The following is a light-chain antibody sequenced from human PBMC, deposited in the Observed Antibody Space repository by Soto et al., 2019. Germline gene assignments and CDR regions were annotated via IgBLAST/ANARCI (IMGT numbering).Light chain of an antibody. CDR3: AAWDDSLSGQV. Sequence: QSVLTQPPSASGTPGQRVTISCSGSSPNIGSNYVYWYQQLPGTAPKLLIYSDAQRPSGVPDRISGSKSGTSASLAIRGLLSEDEGDYYCAAWDDSLSGQVFGGGTKLTVL. V-gene: IGLV1-47*01. J-gene: IGLJ3*02. CDR2: SDA. CDR1: SPNIGSNY.